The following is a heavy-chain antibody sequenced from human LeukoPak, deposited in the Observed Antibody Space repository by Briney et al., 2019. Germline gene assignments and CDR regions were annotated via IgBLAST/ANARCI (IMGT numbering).Heavy chain of an antibody. CDR3: ARGSSWYDY. D-gene: IGHD6-13*01. CDR1: GFTVSSNY. Sequence: GGSLRLSCAASGFTVSSNYMSWVRQAPGKGLEWVSTIYSDRSTYYADSVKSRFTISRDNSKNTLYLQMNSLRAEDTAVYYCARGSSWYDYWDQGTLVTVPS. CDR2: IYSDRST. V-gene: IGHV3-53*01. J-gene: IGHJ4*02.